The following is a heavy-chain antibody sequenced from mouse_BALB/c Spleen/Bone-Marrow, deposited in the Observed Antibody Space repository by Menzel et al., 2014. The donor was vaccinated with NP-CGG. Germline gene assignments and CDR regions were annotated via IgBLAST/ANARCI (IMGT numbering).Heavy chain of an antibody. D-gene: IGHD3-3*01. CDR3: ARGGLHYFDY. V-gene: IGHV1S41*01. CDR1: GYTFTSYW. Sequence: DLVKPGASVKLSCKASGYTFTSYWINWIKQRPGQGLEWIGHIAPGSGSTYYNEMFKGKATLIVDTSSSTAYIQLNSLSSEDSAVYFCARGGLHYFDYWGQGTTLTVSS. CDR2: IAPGSGST. J-gene: IGHJ2*01.